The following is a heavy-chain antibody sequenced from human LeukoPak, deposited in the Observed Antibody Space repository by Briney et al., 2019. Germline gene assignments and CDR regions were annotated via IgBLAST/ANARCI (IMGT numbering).Heavy chain of an antibody. CDR1: GFTFSSYA. Sequence: GGSLRLSCAASGFTFSSYAMHWVRQAPGKGLEWVAVISYDGSNKYYAGSVKGRFTISRDNSKNTLYLQMNSLRAEDTAVYYCAESPDYYDSSGYLIPSRDYWGQGTLVTVSS. V-gene: IGHV3-30-3*01. CDR3: AESPDYYDSSGYLIPSRDY. CDR2: ISYDGSNK. J-gene: IGHJ4*02. D-gene: IGHD3-22*01.